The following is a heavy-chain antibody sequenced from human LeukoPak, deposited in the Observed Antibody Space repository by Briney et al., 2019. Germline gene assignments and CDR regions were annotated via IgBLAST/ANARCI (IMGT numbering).Heavy chain of an antibody. CDR3: ARGVGYYDSSGYIDY. D-gene: IGHD3-22*01. J-gene: IGHJ4*02. V-gene: IGHV3-74*01. CDR1: GFTFSSNW. Sequence: PGGSLRLSCAASGFTFSSNWMHWVRQAPGKGLVWVSRINEDGSTTNYADSVKGRSTIFRDNAKNTLYLQMNSLRAEDTAVYYCARGVGYYDSSGYIDYWGQGTLVTVSS. CDR2: INEDGSTT.